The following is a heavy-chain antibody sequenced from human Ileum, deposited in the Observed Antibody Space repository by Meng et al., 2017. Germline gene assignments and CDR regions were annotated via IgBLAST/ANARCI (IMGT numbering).Heavy chain of an antibody. J-gene: IGHJ4*02. CDR3: TTGDSSGWKGEIDY. CDR2: IKSKTDGATT. D-gene: IGHD6-19*01. V-gene: IGHV3-15*01. Sequence: GESLKISCAASAFTFSNAWMSWVRQAPGKGLEWVGRIKSKTDGATTDYAAPVKGRFTISRDDSKNTLFLQMNSLKTEDTAGYYCTTGDSSGWKGEIDYWGQGTLVTVSS. CDR1: AFTFSNAW.